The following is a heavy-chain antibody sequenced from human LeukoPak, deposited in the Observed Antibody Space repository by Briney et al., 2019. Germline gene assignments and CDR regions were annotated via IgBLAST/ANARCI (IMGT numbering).Heavy chain of an antibody. CDR3: ARDAGNYDSGTSRFDY. J-gene: IGHJ4*02. D-gene: IGHD3-10*01. V-gene: IGHV3-23*01. Sequence: GGSLGLSCAASGFTFSSYAMSWVRQAPGKGLEWVSAISGSGGSTYYADSVKGRFTISRDNSKNTLYLQMNSLRAEDTAVYYCARDAGNYDSGTSRFDYWGQGTLVTLSS. CDR1: GFTFSSYA. CDR2: ISGSGGST.